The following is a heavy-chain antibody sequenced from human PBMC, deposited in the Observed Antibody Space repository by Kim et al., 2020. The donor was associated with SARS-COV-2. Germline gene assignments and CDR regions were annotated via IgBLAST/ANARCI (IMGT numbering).Heavy chain of an antibody. Sequence: ASVKVSCKVSGYTLTELSMHWVRQAPGKGLEWMGGFDPEDGETIYAQKFQGRVTMTEDTSTDTAYMELSSLRSEDTAVYYCATDGGLAAAGTRLYAFDIWGQGTMVTVSS. CDR3: ATDGGLAAAGTRLYAFDI. J-gene: IGHJ3*02. CDR2: FDPEDGET. CDR1: GYTLTELS. V-gene: IGHV1-24*01. D-gene: IGHD6-13*01.